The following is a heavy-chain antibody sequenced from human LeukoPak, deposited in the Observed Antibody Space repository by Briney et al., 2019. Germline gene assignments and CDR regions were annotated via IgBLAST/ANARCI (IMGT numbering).Heavy chain of an antibody. Sequence: PGGSLRLSCAASGFTFSSFGMHWVRQAPGKGLEWVAVISYDGSDKYYADSVKGRFTISRDNSKNTLYLQMNSLRPEDTAVYYCAKEAGYCSGGSCYFGNWGQGTLASVSS. V-gene: IGHV3-30*18. CDR2: ISYDGSDK. CDR1: GFTFSSFG. CDR3: AKEAGYCSGGSCYFGN. J-gene: IGHJ4*02. D-gene: IGHD2-15*01.